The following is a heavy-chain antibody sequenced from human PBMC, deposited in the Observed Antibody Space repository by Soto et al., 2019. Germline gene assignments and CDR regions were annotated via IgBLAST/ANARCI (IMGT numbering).Heavy chain of an antibody. V-gene: IGHV1-58*01. J-gene: IGHJ4*02. CDR1: GFTFTSSA. D-gene: IGHD3-3*01. CDR2: IVVGSGNT. Sequence: VKVSCKASGFTFTSSAVQWVRQARGQRLEWIGWIVVGSGNTNYAQKFQERVTITRDMSTSTAYMELSSLRSEDTAVYYCAAGSVDLTIFGVVPAPDWGQGTLITVSS. CDR3: AAGSVDLTIFGVVPAPD.